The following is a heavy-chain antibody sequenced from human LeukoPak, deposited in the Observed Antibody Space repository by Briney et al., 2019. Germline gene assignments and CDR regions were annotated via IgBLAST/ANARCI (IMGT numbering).Heavy chain of an antibody. CDR1: GYSISSGYY. D-gene: IGHD3-3*01. V-gene: IGHV4-38-2*02. CDR2: IYHSGST. J-gene: IGHJ4*02. CDR3: ARAVRRIFGVVIGPRSQYYFDY. Sequence: PSETLSLTCTVSGYSISSGYYWGWIRQPPGKGLEWIGSIYHSGSTYYNPSLKSRVTISVDTSKNQFSLKLSSVTAADTAVYYCARAVRRIFGVVIGPRSQYYFDYWGQGTLVTVSS.